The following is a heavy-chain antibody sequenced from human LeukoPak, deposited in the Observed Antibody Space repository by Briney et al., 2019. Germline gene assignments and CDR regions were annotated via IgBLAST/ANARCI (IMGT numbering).Heavy chain of an antibody. CDR3: GRHGGAFEM. CDR2: ISWNSGSI. V-gene: IGHV3-9*01. J-gene: IGHJ3*02. Sequence: GGSLRLSCAASGFTFDDYAMHWVRQAPGKGLEWVSGISWNSGSIGYADSVKGRFTISRDNAKDSLYLQMNSLRAADTAVYYCGRHGGAFEMWGQGTMVTVSS. CDR1: GFTFDDYA.